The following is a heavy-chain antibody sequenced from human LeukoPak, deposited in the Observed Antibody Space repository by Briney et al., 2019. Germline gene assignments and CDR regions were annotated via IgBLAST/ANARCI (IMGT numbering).Heavy chain of an antibody. Sequence: SETLSLTCTVSGGSISSYSWSWIRQPAGKGLEWIGLIYTSGGTNYNPSLKSRVTISVDKSKNQFSLKLGSVTAADTAVYYCANLWDNWGQGTLVTVSS. J-gene: IGHJ4*02. CDR1: GGSISSYS. V-gene: IGHV4-4*07. D-gene: IGHD1-26*01. CDR2: IYTSGGT. CDR3: ANLWDN.